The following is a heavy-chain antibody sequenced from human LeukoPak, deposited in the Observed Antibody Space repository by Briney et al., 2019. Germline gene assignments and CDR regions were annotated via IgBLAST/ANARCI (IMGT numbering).Heavy chain of an antibody. J-gene: IGHJ4*02. V-gene: IGHV3-7*01. CDR1: AFSFSNYN. CDR3: ARVGSYYNYYFDY. D-gene: IGHD3-10*01. Sequence: PGGSLRLSCAASAFSFSNYNMNWVRQAPGKGLEWVANIKQDGSEKYYVDSVKGRFTISRDNAKNSLYLQMNSLRAEDTAVYYCARVGSYYNYYFDYWGQGTLVTVSS. CDR2: IKQDGSEK.